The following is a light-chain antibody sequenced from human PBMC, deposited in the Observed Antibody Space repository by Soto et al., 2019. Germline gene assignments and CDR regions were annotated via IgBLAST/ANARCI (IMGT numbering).Light chain of an antibody. CDR2: ANN. J-gene: IGLJ1*01. Sequence: QFVLTQPPSVSGAPGQRVTISCTGSGSNIGAGYDVHWYQQLPGTAPKLLIYANNNRPSGVPDRFSGSKSGTSASLAITGLQAEDEAGYYCQSYDSSLSGSVLGTGTKVTVL. CDR3: QSYDSSLSGSV. CDR1: GSNIGAGYD. V-gene: IGLV1-40*01.